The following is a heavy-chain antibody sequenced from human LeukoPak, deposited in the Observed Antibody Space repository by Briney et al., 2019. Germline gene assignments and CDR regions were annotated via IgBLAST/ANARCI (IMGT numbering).Heavy chain of an antibody. CDR1: GGSISSSSYY. CDR2: IYYSGST. CDR3: ARVSGRLWGVDY. V-gene: IGHV4-39*07. D-gene: IGHD1-26*01. J-gene: IGHJ4*02. Sequence: PSETLSLTCTVSGGSISSSSYYWGWIRQPPGKGLEWIGSIYYSGSTYYNPSLRSRVTISVDTSKNQFSLKLSSVTAADTAVYYCARVSGRLWGVDYWGQGTLVTVSS.